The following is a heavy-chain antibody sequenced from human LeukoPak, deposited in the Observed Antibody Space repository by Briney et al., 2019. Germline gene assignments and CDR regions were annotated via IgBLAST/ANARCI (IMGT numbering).Heavy chain of an antibody. CDR1: GFTFSSYS. V-gene: IGHV3-21*01. D-gene: IGHD6-19*01. CDR3: VKDMGIAVAGFDY. J-gene: IGHJ4*02. Sequence: GGSLRLSCAASGFTFSSYSMNWVRQAPGKGLEWVSSISSSSSYIYYADSVKGRFTISRDNSKNTLYLQMSSLRAEDTAVYYCVKDMGIAVAGFDYWGQGTLVTVSS. CDR2: ISSSSSYI.